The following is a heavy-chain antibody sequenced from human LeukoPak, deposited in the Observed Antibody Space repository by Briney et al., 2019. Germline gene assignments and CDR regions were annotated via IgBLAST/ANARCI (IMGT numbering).Heavy chain of an antibody. Sequence: GGSLRLSCAASGFTFSSYAMHWVRQAPGKGLEWVAVISYDGSNKYYADSVKGRFTISRDNSKNTLYLQMNSLRAEDTAAYYCARSGSSITMIVVFDYWGQGTLVTVSS. D-gene: IGHD3-22*01. J-gene: IGHJ4*02. CDR1: GFTFSSYA. CDR2: ISYDGSNK. V-gene: IGHV3-30-3*01. CDR3: ARSGSSITMIVVFDY.